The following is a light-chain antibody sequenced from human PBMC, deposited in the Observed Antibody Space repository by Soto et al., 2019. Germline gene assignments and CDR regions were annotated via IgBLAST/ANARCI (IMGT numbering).Light chain of an antibody. CDR2: RAS. CDR1: QSVGSN. V-gene: IGKV3-15*01. Sequence: IVMTQSPATLSVTPGERAALSCRASQSVGSNLAWYQQKPGQAPRLLLYRASSRATGIPARFSGTGSGTEVTLTISSLQSEDFASYYCQQYKNWPRTFGQGTKVE. J-gene: IGKJ1*01. CDR3: QQYKNWPRT.